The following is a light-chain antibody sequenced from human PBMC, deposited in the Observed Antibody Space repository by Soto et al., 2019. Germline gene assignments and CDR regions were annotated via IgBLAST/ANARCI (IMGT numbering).Light chain of an antibody. Sequence: EIVMAQSLATLSVSPGGRATLSCRASQGIKDYVAWFQQKPGQAPRLLIYGASTSATAIPARFSGSGSGTEFTLSISALQSEAFALYYCQQYNTWPRTFGQGTKVDIK. CDR1: QGIKDY. CDR2: GAS. J-gene: IGKJ1*01. V-gene: IGKV3-15*01. CDR3: QQYNTWPRT.